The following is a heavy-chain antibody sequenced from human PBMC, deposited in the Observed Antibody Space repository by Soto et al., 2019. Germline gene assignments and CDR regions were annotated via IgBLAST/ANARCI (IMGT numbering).Heavy chain of an antibody. J-gene: IGHJ3*02. CDR1: GGSISNYY. Sequence: QVQLQESGPGLVKPSETLSLTCTVSGGSISNYYWSWIRQPPGKGLEWIGYIYYSGSTNYNPSLKSPVTISVDTSKNPFSLKLSSVTAADTAVYYCASETTVTDAFDIWGQGTMVTVSS. CDR3: ASETTVTDAFDI. D-gene: IGHD4-17*01. V-gene: IGHV4-59*01. CDR2: IYYSGST.